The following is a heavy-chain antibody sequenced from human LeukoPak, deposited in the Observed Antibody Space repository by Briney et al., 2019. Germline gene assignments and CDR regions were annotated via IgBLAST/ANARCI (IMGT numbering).Heavy chain of an antibody. CDR1: GFTFSRYS. CDR2: ISSHSIYI. CDR3: TRDASLSQPGGFDY. V-gene: IGHV3-21*01. D-gene: IGHD6-13*01. Sequence: GGSLRLSCAGSGFTFSRYSMNWVRQAPGKGLEWVSTISSHSIYIYYADSAKGRFTISRDNAKNSLSLQMNSLRAEDTAVYYCTRDASLSQPGGFDYWGQGTLVTVSS. J-gene: IGHJ4*02.